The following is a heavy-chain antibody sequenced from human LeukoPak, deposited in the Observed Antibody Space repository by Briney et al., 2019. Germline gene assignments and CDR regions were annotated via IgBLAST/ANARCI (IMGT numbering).Heavy chain of an antibody. Sequence: GGSLRLSCAASGFTFSSNSMNWVRQAPGKGLEWVSYISSTGGTIYYADSMKGRFTISRDNAKDSVYLQLNDLRAEDTAVYFCARGYCTSFRCSEYLYYYYMDVWGTGTTVTVSS. D-gene: IGHD2-8*01. CDR2: ISSTGGTI. V-gene: IGHV3-48*04. J-gene: IGHJ6*03. CDR3: ARGYCTSFRCSEYLYYYYMDV. CDR1: GFTFSSNS.